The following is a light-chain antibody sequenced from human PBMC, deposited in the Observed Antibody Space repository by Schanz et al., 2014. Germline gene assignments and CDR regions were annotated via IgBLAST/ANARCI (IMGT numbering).Light chain of an antibody. Sequence: QSALTQPASVSGSPGQSITISCTGTSSDVGGYSYVSWYQHYPGKAPKLMIYDFTNRPSGISNRFSGSKSANTASLTISGLQAEDEADYYCCSYTTSDTWVFGGGTKLTVL. CDR2: DFT. V-gene: IGLV2-14*03. CDR1: SSDVGGYSY. CDR3: CSYTTSDTWV. J-gene: IGLJ3*02.